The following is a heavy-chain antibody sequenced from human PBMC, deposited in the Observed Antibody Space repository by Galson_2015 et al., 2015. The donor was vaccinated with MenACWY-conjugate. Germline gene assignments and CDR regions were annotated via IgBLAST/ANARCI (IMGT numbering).Heavy chain of an antibody. J-gene: IGHJ6*03. D-gene: IGHD6-19*01. CDR1: GFTFSSYS. CDR3: ARAPPPVAPHAYYYYMDV. V-gene: IGHV3-21*01. Sequence: SLRLSCAASGFTFSSYSMNWVRQAPGKGLEWVSSISSSSSYINYADSVKGRFTISRDNAKNSLYLQMNSLRAEDTAVYYCARAPPPVAPHAYYYYMDVWGKGTTVTVSS. CDR2: ISSSSSYI.